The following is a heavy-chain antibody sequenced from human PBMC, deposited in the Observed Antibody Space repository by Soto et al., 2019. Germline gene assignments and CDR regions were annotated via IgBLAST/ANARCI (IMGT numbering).Heavy chain of an antibody. CDR2: IYYSGST. D-gene: IGHD3-10*01. CDR1: GGSISSYY. CDR3: ARRYGSFFDI. Sequence: PSETLSLSCTVSGGSISSYYWSWIRQPPGKGLEWIGYIYYSGSTNYNPSLKSRVTISVDTSKNQFSLKLSSVTAADTAVYYCARRYGSFFDISGQRTMVPVSS. V-gene: IGHV4-59*08. J-gene: IGHJ3*02.